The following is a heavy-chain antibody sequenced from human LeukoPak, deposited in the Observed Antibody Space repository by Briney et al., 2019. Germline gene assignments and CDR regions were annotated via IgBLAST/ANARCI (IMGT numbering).Heavy chain of an antibody. CDR1: GFTFSSYW. CDR3: AATLGDSSGGSCYSCYYYYGMDV. D-gene: IGHD2-15*01. J-gene: IGHJ6*02. CDR2: ISYDGSNK. V-gene: IGHV3-30-3*01. Sequence: PGGSLRLSCAASGFTFSSYWMSWVRQAPGKGLEWVAVISYDGSNKYYADSVKGRFTISRDNSKNTLYLQMNSLRAEDTAVYYCAATLGDSSGGSCYSCYYYYGMDVWGQGTTVTVSS.